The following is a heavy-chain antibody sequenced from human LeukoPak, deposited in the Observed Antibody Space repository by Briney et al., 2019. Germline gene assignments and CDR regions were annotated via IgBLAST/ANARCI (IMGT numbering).Heavy chain of an antibody. D-gene: IGHD3-10*01. CDR2: ISGSGGST. CDR1: GFTFSSYG. Sequence: GSLRLSCAASGFTFSSYGMSWVRQAPGKGLEWVSAISGSGGSTYYADSVKGRFTISRDNSKNTLYLQMDSLRAEDTAVYYCARGPFGRMVRFFDYWGQGTLVTVSS. CDR3: ARGPFGRMVRFFDY. V-gene: IGHV3-23*01. J-gene: IGHJ4*02.